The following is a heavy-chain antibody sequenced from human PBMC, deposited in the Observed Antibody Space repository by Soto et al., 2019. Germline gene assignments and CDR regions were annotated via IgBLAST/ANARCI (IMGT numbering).Heavy chain of an antibody. CDR3: AIPRGIDY. CDR1: GFTFSSYA. CDR2: ISGSGGST. V-gene: IGHV3-23*01. J-gene: IGHJ4*02. D-gene: IGHD3-10*01. Sequence: XESLSLSCAASGFTFSSYAMSWVCQAPGKGLEWVSAISGSGGSTYYADSVKGRFTISRDNSKNTLYLQMNSLRAEDTAVYYCAIPRGIDYWGQGTLVTVSS.